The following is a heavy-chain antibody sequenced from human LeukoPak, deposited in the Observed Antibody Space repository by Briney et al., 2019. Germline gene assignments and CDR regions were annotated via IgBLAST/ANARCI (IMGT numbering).Heavy chain of an antibody. J-gene: IGHJ4*02. CDR2: IYSGGST. D-gene: IGHD1-14*01. CDR3: ARSLFWAGQFDY. Sequence: GGSLRLSCAASGFTVSSNYMSWVRQAPGKGLEWVSVIYSGGSTYYADSVKGRFTISRDNSKNTLYLQMNSLRAEDTAVYYCARSLFWAGQFDYWGQGTLVTVSS. CDR1: GFTVSSNY. V-gene: IGHV3-66*01.